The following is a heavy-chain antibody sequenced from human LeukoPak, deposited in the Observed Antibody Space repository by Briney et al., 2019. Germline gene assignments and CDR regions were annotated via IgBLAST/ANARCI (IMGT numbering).Heavy chain of an antibody. CDR1: GYTFTGYY. CDR3: ARASSSWYTYYYYYMDV. J-gene: IGHJ6*03. CDR2: INPNSGGT. V-gene: IGHV1-2*02. Sequence: GASVTVSCKASGYTFTGYYMHWVRQAPGQGLEWMGWINPNSGGTNYAQKFQGRVTMTRDTSISTAYMELSRLRSDDTAVYYCARASSSWYTYYYYYMDVWGKGTTVTVSS. D-gene: IGHD6-13*01.